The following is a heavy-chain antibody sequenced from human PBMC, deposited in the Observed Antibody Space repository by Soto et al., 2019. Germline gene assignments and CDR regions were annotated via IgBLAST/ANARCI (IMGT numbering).Heavy chain of an antibody. V-gene: IGHV3-23*01. CDR2: IGAGGDDT. CDR1: GFKFDYHD. J-gene: IGHJ5*02. Sequence: EVFLLQSGGGLVQPGGSLRLSCAASGFKFDYHDMSWVRQAPGKGLEWVSGIGAGGDDTYYADSVKGRFRISRDNSKSTVYLQMQSLTAADTAVYFCAKGRPPLIRFDPWGQGTQVTVSA. CDR3: AKGRPPLIRFDP.